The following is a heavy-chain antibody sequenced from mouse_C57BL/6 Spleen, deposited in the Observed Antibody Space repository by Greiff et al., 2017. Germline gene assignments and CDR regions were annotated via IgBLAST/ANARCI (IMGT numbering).Heavy chain of an antibody. V-gene: IGHV1-26*01. CDR1: GYTFTDYY. D-gene: IGHD2-3*01. Sequence: EVQLQQSGPELVKPGASVKISCKASGYTFTDYYMNWVKQSHGKSLEWIGDINPNNGGTSYNQKFKGKATLTVDKSSSTAYMELRSLTSEDSAVYYCARGYDGYYVDFDVWGTGTTVTVSS. CDR2: INPNNGGT. CDR3: ARGYDGYYVDFDV. J-gene: IGHJ1*03.